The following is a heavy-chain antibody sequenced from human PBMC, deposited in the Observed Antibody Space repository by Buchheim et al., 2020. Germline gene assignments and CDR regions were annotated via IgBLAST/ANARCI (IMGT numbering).Heavy chain of an antibody. J-gene: IGHJ4*02. Sequence: QLQLQESGPGLVKPSETLSLTCTVSGGSISSSSYYWGWIRQPPGKGLEWIGSIYYSGSTYYNPSLKSRVTISVDTSKNQFSLKLSSVTAADTAVYYCARHRDSTGYYAYYFDLWGQGTL. CDR1: GGSISSSSYY. D-gene: IGHD3-22*01. CDR3: ARHRDSTGYYAYYFDL. CDR2: IYYSGST. V-gene: IGHV4-39*01.